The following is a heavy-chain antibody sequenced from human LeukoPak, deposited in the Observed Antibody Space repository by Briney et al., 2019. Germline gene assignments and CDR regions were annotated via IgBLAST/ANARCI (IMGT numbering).Heavy chain of an antibody. CDR1: GFTFDDYA. J-gene: IGHJ1*01. CDR2: ISWTSGSI. Sequence: GGSLRLSCAASGFTFDDYAMHWVRQAPGKGLEWVSGISWTSGSIGYADSVKGRFTISRDNAKNSLYLQMNSLRAEDTALYYCAKDHRPTPEYFQHWGQGTLVTVSS. V-gene: IGHV3-9*01. CDR3: AKDHRPTPEYFQH.